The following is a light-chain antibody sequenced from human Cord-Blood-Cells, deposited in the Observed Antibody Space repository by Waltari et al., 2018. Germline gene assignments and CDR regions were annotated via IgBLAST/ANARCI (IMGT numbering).Light chain of an antibody. Sequence: DIVMTQSPLSLPVTPGEPASISCRSSQSLLHSNGYNYLDWYLQKPGQSPQLLIYLGSNRASGVPDRCSGSGSGTDFTLKSSMVEAEVVGVYYCMQALQTPWTFGQGTKVEIK. CDR3: MQALQTPWT. J-gene: IGKJ1*01. CDR1: QSLLHSNGYNY. CDR2: LGS. V-gene: IGKV2-28*01.